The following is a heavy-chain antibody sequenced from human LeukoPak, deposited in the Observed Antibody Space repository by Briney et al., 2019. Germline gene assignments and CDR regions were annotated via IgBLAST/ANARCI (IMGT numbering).Heavy chain of an antibody. CDR2: TYYESKWHN. CDR1: GDSVSRNSGT. J-gene: IGHJ6*02. D-gene: IGHD3-10*01. Sequence: SQTLSLTCAISGDSVSRNSGTWNWIRQSPSRGLEWLGRTYYESKWHNDYAVSVKSRITINPDTSKNQVSLQLSSVTPEDTAVYYCARVTTTMVRGVILYYYGMDVWGQGTTVTVSS. CDR3: ARVTTTMVRGVILYYYGMDV. V-gene: IGHV6-1*01.